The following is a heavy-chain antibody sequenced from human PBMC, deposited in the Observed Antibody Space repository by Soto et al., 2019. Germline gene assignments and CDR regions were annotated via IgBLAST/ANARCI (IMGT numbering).Heavy chain of an antibody. CDR1: GVTFTKAC. J-gene: IGHJ4*02. V-gene: IGHV3-15*01. D-gene: IGHD6-13*01. Sequence: EVQLVESGGGLVEPGGSLRLSCAASGVTFTKACMSWVRQAPGKGLEWVGRIKSKADGETMFYAAHVKGRFTVSRDDSKSTLYLQMSSLKTEDTALYYCTTYSRGLSAPSFDYWGQGTLVTVSS. CDR3: TTYSRGLSAPSFDY. CDR2: IKSKADGETM.